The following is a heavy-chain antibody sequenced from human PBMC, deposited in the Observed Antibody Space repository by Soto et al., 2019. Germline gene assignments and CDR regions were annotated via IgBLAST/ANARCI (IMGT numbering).Heavy chain of an antibody. J-gene: IGHJ4*02. CDR1: GFTFSSYS. D-gene: IGHD2-2*01. V-gene: IGHV3-48*01. Sequence: EVQLVESGGGLVQPGGSLRLSCAASGFTFSSYSMNWVRQAPGKGLEWVSYISSSSSTIYYADSVKGRFTISRAKAKNSLYLQMNSLRAEGTAVYYCARDKLGYCSGTSCLGEDDLCDFDYWGQGTLVTVSS. CDR3: ARDKLGYCSGTSCLGEDDLCDFDY. CDR2: ISSSSSTI.